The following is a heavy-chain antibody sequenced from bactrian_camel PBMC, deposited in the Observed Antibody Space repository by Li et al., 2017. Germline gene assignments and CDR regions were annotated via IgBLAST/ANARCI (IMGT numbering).Heavy chain of an antibody. J-gene: IGHJ6*01. CDR2: FARAGGSP. Sequence: HVQLVESGGGSVQAGGSLTLSCTPSGHIDSSFCMGWFRQVPGGRREGVAVFARAGGSPLYGDSVRGRFTASLDAATNTLSLQMNSLKTEDTAVYYCATRLTYGGSWYPSDFGYWGQGTQVTV. D-gene: IGHD6*01. CDR3: ATRLTYGGSWYPSDFGY. CDR1: GHIDSSFC. V-gene: IGHV3S1*01.